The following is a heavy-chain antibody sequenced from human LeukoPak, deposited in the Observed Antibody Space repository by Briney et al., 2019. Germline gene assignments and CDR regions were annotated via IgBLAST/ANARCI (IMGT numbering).Heavy chain of an antibody. CDR3: ARDGWFGDYNWFDP. V-gene: IGHV3-48*01. CDR2: ISSASNTI. D-gene: IGHD3-10*01. J-gene: IGHJ5*02. Sequence: PGESLRLSCAASGFTFSSYSMNWVRQAPGKGLEGVSSISSASNTIYYADSVKGRFTISRDNAKNSLYLQMNSLRAEDTAMYYCARDGWFGDYNWFDPWGQGTLVTVSS. CDR1: GFTFSSYS.